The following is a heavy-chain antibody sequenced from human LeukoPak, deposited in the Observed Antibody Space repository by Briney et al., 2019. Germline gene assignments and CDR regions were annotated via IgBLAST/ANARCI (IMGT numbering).Heavy chain of an antibody. CDR3: ANIFGGNSHRSDY. Sequence: PGGSLRLSCAASGFPLVRFWMSWVRQAPGKGLEWVANIKQDGSEKFYVDSVKGRFTISRDNTKNSLYLQMNGLRAEDTAVYYCANIFGGNSHRSDYWGQGTLVTVSS. CDR2: IKQDGSEK. CDR1: GFPLVRFW. J-gene: IGHJ4*02. V-gene: IGHV3-7*01. D-gene: IGHD4-23*01.